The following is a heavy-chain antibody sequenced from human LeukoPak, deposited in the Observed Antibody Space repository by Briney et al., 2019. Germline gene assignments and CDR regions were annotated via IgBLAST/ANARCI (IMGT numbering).Heavy chain of an antibody. V-gene: IGHV3-7*04. CDR1: GFTFSSYW. D-gene: IGHD3-10*01. J-gene: IGHJ4*02. Sequence: GGSLRLSCAASGFTFSSYWMSWVRQGPGKGLGGVANIKQDGGEKYYVDSVKGRFTISRDNAKNSLYLQMNSLRAEDTAVYYCATDPHYGLGSYGYFDYWGQGTLVTVSS. CDR2: IKQDGGEK. CDR3: ATDPHYGLGSYGYFDY.